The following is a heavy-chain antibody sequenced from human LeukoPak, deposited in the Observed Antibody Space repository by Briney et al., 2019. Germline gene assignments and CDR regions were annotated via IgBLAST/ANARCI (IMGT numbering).Heavy chain of an antibody. CDR3: AKDGPYYFDY. V-gene: IGHV3-30*18. Sequence: GGSLRLSCAASGFTFNNAWMNWVRQAPGKGLEWVAVISYDGSNKYYADSVKGRFTISRDNSKNTLYLQMNSLRAEDTAVYYCAKDGPYYFDYWGQGTLVTVSS. CDR2: ISYDGSNK. J-gene: IGHJ4*02. CDR1: GFTFNNAW.